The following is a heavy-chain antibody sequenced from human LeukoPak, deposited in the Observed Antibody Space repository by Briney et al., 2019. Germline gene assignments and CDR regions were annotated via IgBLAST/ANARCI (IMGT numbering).Heavy chain of an antibody. Sequence: GRSLRLSCAASGFTFSGYAMHWVRQAPGKGLEWVAVISYDGSNKYYADSVKGRFTISRDNSKNTLYLQMNSLRAEDTAVYYCAREYDSLPRYYYYFYMDVWGKGTTVTVSS. J-gene: IGHJ6*03. D-gene: IGHD3-3*01. V-gene: IGHV3-30-3*01. CDR2: ISYDGSNK. CDR3: AREYDSLPRYYYYFYMDV. CDR1: GFTFSGYA.